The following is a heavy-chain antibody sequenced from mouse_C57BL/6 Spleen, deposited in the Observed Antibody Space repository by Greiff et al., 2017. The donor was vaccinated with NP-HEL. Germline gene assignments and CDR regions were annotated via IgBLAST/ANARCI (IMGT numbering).Heavy chain of an antibody. J-gene: IGHJ4*01. CDR1: GFTFSSYG. CDR2: ISSGGSYT. CDR3: AREGGTGYAMDY. V-gene: IGHV5-6*01. D-gene: IGHD3-3*01. Sequence: EVQGVESGGDLVKPGGSLKLSCAASGFTFSSYGMSWVRQTPDKRLEWVATISSGGSYTYYPDSVKGRFTISRDNAKNTLYLQMSSLKSEDTAMYYCAREGGTGYAMDYWGQGTSVTVSS.